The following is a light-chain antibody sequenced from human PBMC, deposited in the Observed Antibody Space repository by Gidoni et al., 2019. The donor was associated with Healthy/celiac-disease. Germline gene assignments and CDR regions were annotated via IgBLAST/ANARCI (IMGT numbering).Light chain of an antibody. J-gene: IGLJ2*01. Sequence: QSVLTPPPSAYGTPGQRVTISCSGSSSNIGSNTVNWYQQLPGTAPKLLIYSNTQRPSGVPDRSSGSKSGTSASLAISGLQSEDEADYYCAAWDDSLNGPVFGGGTKLTVL. V-gene: IGLV1-44*01. CDR1: SSNIGSNT. CDR2: SNT. CDR3: AAWDDSLNGPV.